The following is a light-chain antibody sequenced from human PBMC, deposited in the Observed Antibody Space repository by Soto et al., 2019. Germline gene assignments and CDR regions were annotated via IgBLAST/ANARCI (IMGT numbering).Light chain of an antibody. Sequence: QSVLTQPASVSGSPGQSITISCTGTSSDVGGYNYVSWNQQHPGKAPKLMIYEVSNRPSGVSTRFSGSKSGNTASLTISGLQAEDEADYYCSSYTSSTPYVFGTGTKLTVL. V-gene: IGLV2-14*01. CDR1: SSDVGGYNY. CDR2: EVS. CDR3: SSYTSSTPYV. J-gene: IGLJ1*01.